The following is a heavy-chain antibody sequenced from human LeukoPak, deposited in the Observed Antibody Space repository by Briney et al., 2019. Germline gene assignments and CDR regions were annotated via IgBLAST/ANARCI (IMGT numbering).Heavy chain of an antibody. CDR2: IKQDGSEK. CDR3: TRDAYQSGPWTHRFDY. J-gene: IGHJ4*02. V-gene: IGHV3-7*03. D-gene: IGHD3/OR15-3a*01. Sequence: GGSLTLSCAAPGFTFNSYWMRWVSQAPGKGLEWVANIKQDGSEKYYVESVKGRFTISRDNAKNSLYLQMNGLRADDTALYYCTRDAYQSGPWTHRFDYWGQGTLVTGSS. CDR1: GFTFNSYW.